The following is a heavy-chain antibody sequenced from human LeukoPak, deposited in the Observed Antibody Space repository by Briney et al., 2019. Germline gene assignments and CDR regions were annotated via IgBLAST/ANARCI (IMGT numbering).Heavy chain of an antibody. V-gene: IGHV3-23*01. CDR3: AKRGVVIRVILVGFHREAYYFDS. CDR1: GITLSNYA. D-gene: IGHD3-22*01. CDR2: ISGSGGGT. Sequence: GGSLRLSCAVSGITLSNYAMSWVRQAPGKGLEWIAGISGSGGGTHYADSVKGRFTISRDNPKNTLYLQMNNLRAGDTAVYFCAKRGVVIRVILVGFHREAYYFDSWGQGALVTVSS. J-gene: IGHJ4*02.